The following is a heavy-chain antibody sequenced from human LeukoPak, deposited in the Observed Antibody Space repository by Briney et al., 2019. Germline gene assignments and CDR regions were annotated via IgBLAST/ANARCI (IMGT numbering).Heavy chain of an antibody. V-gene: IGHV3-23*01. J-gene: IGHJ4*02. CDR2: ISGSGGST. Sequence: GGSLRLSCAASGFTLSSYAMSWVRQAPGKGLEWVSAISGSGGSTYYADSVKGRFTISRDNSKNTLYLQMNSLRAEDTAVYYCAKPGLALRYYFDYWGQGTLVTVSS. CDR3: AKPGLALRYYFDY. CDR1: GFTLSSYA. D-gene: IGHD3/OR15-3a*01.